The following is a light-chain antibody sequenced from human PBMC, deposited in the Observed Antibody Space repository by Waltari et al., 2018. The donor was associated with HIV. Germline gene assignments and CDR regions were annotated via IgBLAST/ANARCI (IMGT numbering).Light chain of an antibody. CDR1: SSNIGSNP. Sequence: QPVLTQPPSASGTPAQRLTIPCSGSSSNIGSNPVNWYQQLPGTAPKLLMYSNNQRPSGVPDRFSGSKSGTSASLVISGLQSEDEGDYYCAAWDDSLKGVFGGGTKLTVL. J-gene: IGLJ3*02. CDR3: AAWDDSLKGV. CDR2: SNN. V-gene: IGLV1-44*01.